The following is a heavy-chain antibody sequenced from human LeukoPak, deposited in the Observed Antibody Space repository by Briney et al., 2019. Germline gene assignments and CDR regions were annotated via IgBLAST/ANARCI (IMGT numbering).Heavy chain of an antibody. CDR1: GFTFSHSW. Sequence: GGSLILSCVASGFTFSHSWMTWVRQAPGKGLEWVSHIKEDGSSQNYADSVKGRFTISRDNAKNSLYLQMNSLRAEDTALYYCAREVSEGFDFWGQGTLVTVSS. CDR2: IKEDGSSQ. V-gene: IGHV3-7*01. J-gene: IGHJ4*02. CDR3: AREVSEGFDF. D-gene: IGHD3-22*01.